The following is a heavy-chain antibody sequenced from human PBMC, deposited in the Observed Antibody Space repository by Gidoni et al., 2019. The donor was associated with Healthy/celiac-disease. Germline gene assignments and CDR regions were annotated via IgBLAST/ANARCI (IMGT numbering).Heavy chain of an antibody. J-gene: IGHJ4*02. CDR2: IWYDGSNK. CDR3: ARDGGPLDY. CDR1: GFTFSSYG. V-gene: IGHV3-33*01. Sequence: QVQLVESGGGVVQPGRSLRLSCAASGFTFSSYGMHWVRQAPGKGLEWVAVIWYDGSNKYYADSVKGRFTISRDNSKNTLYLQRNSLRAEDTAVYYCARDGGPLDYWGQGTLVTVSS.